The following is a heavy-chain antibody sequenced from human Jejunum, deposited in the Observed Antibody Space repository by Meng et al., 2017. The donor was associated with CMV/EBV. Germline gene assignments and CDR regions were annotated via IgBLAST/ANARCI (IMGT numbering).Heavy chain of an antibody. D-gene: IGHD4-23*01. CDR3: ARDYGGNSGWFDP. CDR1: VFTFPDYD. V-gene: IGHV1-8*01. Sequence: SVFTFPDYDFNCVRQSPGQGLEWMGWMIPASGATGSAQKFQGRLILTSDISISTAYMELSNLRSEDSAIYYCARDYGGNSGWFDPWGHGTLVTVSS. J-gene: IGHJ5*02. CDR2: MIPASGAT.